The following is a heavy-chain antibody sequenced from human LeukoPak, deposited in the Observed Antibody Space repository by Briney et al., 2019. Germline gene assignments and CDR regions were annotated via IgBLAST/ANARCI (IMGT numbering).Heavy chain of an antibody. J-gene: IGHJ4*02. CDR2: ISGSGGST. CDR1: GFTFSSYA. CDR3: AKGRLRLGELSLFSFDY. V-gene: IGHV3-23*01. Sequence: GGSLRLSCAASGFTFSSYAMSLVRQAPGKGLEWVSAISGSGGSTYYADSVKGRFTISRDNSKNTLYLQMNSLRAEDTAVYYCAKGRLRLGELSLFSFDYWGQGTLVTVSS. D-gene: IGHD3-16*02.